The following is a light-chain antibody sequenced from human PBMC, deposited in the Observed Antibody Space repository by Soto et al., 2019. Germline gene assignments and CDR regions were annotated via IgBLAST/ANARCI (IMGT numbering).Light chain of an antibody. V-gene: IGLV2-14*01. CDR2: DVS. J-gene: IGLJ1*01. CDR3: GSYASSSTLYV. CDR1: SSDVGGYNY. Sequence: SVLTQPPSVSGSPGQSITISCTGTSSDVGGYNYVSWYQQHSGKAPKLMIYDVSNRPSGVSNRFSGSKSGNTASLTISGLQAEDEADYYCGSYASSSTLYVFGTGTKLTVL.